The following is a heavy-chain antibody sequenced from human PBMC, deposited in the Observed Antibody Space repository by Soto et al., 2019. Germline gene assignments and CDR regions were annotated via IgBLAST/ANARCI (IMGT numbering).Heavy chain of an antibody. CDR1: GYTFSNYL. CDR3: AKASREYNYANWFDT. J-gene: IGHJ5*02. Sequence: PGESLKISCKGSGYTFSNYLIAWVRQMPGKGLERMGIVNPDDSDATYSPSFRGQVVLSADKAIATAYLQLRALKASDSAIYYCAKASREYNYANWFDTWGQGTLVTVSS. D-gene: IGHD3-16*01. CDR2: VNPDDSDA. V-gene: IGHV5-51*01.